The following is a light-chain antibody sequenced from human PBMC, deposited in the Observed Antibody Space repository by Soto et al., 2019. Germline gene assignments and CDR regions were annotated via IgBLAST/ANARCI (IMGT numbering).Light chain of an antibody. CDR3: QQYPGYT. V-gene: IGKV3-20*01. J-gene: IGKJ2*01. CDR1: QSVSSSY. Sequence: EIVLTQSPGTLSLSPGERATLSCRASQSVSSSYFSWYQQKPGQAPRLLIYGASGRATGIPDRFSGSGSGTDFTLTISRLEPEDCAVYYCQQYPGYTFGQGTKLEIK. CDR2: GAS.